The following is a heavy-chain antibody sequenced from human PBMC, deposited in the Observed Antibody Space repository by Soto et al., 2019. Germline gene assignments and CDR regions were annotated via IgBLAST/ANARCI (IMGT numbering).Heavy chain of an antibody. CDR3: ASMGVGDWANYYYYYGMDV. Sequence: VQLLESGGGFVQPGGSLRLSCAATGFTFSVYAMTWVRQAPGKGLEWVSAVTANGGSTYSAASVKGRFTISRDNSKNTLFLQIKSLRAEDTAVYYCASMGVGDWANYYYYYGMDVWGQGTTVTVSS. CDR2: VTANGGST. CDR1: GFTFSVYA. J-gene: IGHJ6*02. D-gene: IGHD2-21*02. V-gene: IGHV3-23*01.